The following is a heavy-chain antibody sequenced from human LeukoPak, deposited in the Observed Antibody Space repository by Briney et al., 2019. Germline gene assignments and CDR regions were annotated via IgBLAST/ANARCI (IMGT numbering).Heavy chain of an antibody. Sequence: PSETLSLTCTVSGGSTSSYYWSWIRQPAGKGLEWIGRISTSGSTNYNPSLKSRVTMSVDTSKNQFSLKLSSVTAADTAVYYCARDKGWGYRSESWFDSWGQGTLFTVSS. CDR1: GGSTSSYY. CDR2: ISTSGST. J-gene: IGHJ5*01. CDR3: ARDKGWGYRSESWFDS. D-gene: IGHD5-18*01. V-gene: IGHV4-4*07.